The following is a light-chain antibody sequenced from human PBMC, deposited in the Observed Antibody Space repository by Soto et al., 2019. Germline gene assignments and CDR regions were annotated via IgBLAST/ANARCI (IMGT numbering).Light chain of an antibody. Sequence: QSVLTQPPSVSGAPGQRVTISCTGSSSNIGAGYDVHWYQQLPGTAPKLLIYGNSNRHSGVPDRFSGSKSGTSASLAITGIKAEDEAYYYCQSYDSSLSGYVVFGGGTKLTVL. CDR3: QSYDSSLSGYVV. CDR2: GNS. V-gene: IGLV1-40*01. CDR1: SSNIGAGYD. J-gene: IGLJ2*01.